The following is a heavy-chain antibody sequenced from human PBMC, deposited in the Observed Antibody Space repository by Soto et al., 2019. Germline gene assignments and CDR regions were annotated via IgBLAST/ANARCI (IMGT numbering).Heavy chain of an antibody. CDR1: GGSISSGGYY. CDR2: IYYSGST. CDR3: ATSQWLPTYYYYGMDV. J-gene: IGHJ6*02. V-gene: IGHV4-31*03. D-gene: IGHD3-22*01. Sequence: PSETLSLTCTVSGGSISSGGYYWSWLRQHPGKGLEWIGYIYYSGSTYYNPSLKCRVTISVDTSKNQFSLKLSSVTAADTAVYYCATSQWLPTYYYYGMDVWGQGTTVTVSS.